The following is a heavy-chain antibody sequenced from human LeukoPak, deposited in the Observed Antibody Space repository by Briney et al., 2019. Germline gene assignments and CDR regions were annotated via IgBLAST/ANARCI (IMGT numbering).Heavy chain of an antibody. Sequence: GGSLRLSCEASGFTFSSNWMNWVRQAPGKGLEWVAKIKEDGSQKYHADSVKGRFTISRDNAKNSLCLQMNSPRAEDTAMYYCAKDKHWSFDYWGQGTLVTVSS. CDR2: IKEDGSQK. J-gene: IGHJ4*02. D-gene: IGHD2-8*02. CDR3: AKDKHWSFDY. CDR1: GFTFSSNW. V-gene: IGHV3-7*01.